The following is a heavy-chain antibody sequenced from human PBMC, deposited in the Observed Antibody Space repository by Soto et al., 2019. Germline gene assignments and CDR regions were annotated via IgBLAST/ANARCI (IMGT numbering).Heavy chain of an antibody. CDR2: IYWDDDK. Sequence: QITLKESGPTLVKPTQTLTLTCTFSGVSLSTGGVGVGWIRQPPGQALEWLALIYWDDDKRYSPSLKSRLTITKDTSKNHFVLIMTNMDPVDTDTYYCAHRDSPPDLEGQFYPYYYYYSLDVWGQGTTVTVSS. CDR1: GVSLSTGGVG. D-gene: IGHD1-1*01. CDR3: AHRDSPPDLEGQFYPYYYYYSLDV. J-gene: IGHJ6*02. V-gene: IGHV2-5*02.